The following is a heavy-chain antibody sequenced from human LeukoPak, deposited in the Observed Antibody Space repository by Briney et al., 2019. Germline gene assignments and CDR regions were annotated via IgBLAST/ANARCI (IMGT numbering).Heavy chain of an antibody. CDR1: AFTFSRYG. Sequence: GGSLRLSCAASAFTFSRYGMHWVRQAPGRGLEWVAFIRYDGSNKYYADSVKGRFTISRDNSKNTLYLQMNSLRAEDTAVYYCAKEIWPTVTAPGWTYFDYWGQGALVTVSS. CDR3: AKEIWPTVTAPGWTYFDY. D-gene: IGHD4-17*01. V-gene: IGHV3-30*02. J-gene: IGHJ4*02. CDR2: IRYDGSNK.